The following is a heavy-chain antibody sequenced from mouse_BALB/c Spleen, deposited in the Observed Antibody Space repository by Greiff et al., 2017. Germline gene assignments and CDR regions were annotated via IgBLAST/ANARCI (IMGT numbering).Heavy chain of an antibody. J-gene: IGHJ2*01. CDR2: INPSSGYT. Sequence: QVQGVESGAELARPGASVKMSCKASGYTFTSYTMHWVKQRPGQGLEWIGYINPSSGYTNYNQKFKDKATLTADKSSSTAYMQLSSLTSEDSAVYYCARSLTTARDYWGQGTTLTVSS. D-gene: IGHD1-2*01. CDR3: ARSLTTARDY. CDR1: GYTFTSYT. V-gene: IGHV1-4*01.